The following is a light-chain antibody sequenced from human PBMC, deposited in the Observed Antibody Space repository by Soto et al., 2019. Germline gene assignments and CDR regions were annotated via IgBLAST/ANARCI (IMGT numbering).Light chain of an antibody. CDR2: QDS. V-gene: IGLV3-1*01. CDR3: QAWDSSTPVV. J-gene: IGLJ2*01. CDR1: KLGDKY. Sequence: SYELTQPPSVSVSPGQTASITCSGDKLGDKYACWYQQKPGQSPGLVIYQDSKRPSGIPERFSGSKSGNTATLTISGTQAMDEADYYCQAWDSSTPVVFGGGTKVTVL.